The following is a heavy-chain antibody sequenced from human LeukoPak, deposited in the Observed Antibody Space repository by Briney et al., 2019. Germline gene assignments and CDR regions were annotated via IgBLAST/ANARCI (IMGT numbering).Heavy chain of an antibody. CDR1: GYTFTGYY. CDR3: ARERWFGELSYTDY. CDR2: INPNSGGT. D-gene: IGHD3-10*01. J-gene: IGHJ4*02. Sequence: GASVKVSCKASGYTFTGYYMHWVRQAPGQGLEWMGWINPNSGGTNYAQKFQGRVTMTRDTSISTAYMELSRLRSDDTAVYYCARERWFGELSYTDYWGQGTLVTVSS. V-gene: IGHV1-2*02.